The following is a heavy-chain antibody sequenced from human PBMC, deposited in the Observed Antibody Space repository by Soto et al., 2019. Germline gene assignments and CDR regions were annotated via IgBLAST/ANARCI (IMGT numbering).Heavy chain of an antibody. CDR3: AKGIVVLSPADDEINYSYNPMDV. CDR2: ISSSSRHT. D-gene: IGHD2-15*01. Sequence: QVQLVESGGGLVKPGGSLRLSCAASGFNFRDYYMTWIRQAPGKGLEWVSYISSSSRHTNYADSVKGRFTISRDNAKNSLFMQMNSLRVEDTALYYCAKGIVVLSPADDEINYSYNPMDVWGQGTTVTVSS. J-gene: IGHJ6*02. CDR1: GFNFRDYY. V-gene: IGHV3-11*06.